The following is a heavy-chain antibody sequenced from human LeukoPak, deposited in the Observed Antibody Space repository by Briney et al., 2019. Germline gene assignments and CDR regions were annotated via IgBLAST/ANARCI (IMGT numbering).Heavy chain of an antibody. V-gene: IGHV3-9*03. CDR1: GFTFDDYA. CDR2: ISWNSGSI. J-gene: IGHJ4*02. CDR3: AKDRGYSGYGSFDY. Sequence: GRSLRLSCAASGFTFDDYAMHWVRQAPGKGLEWVSGISWNSGSIGYADSVKGRFTISRDNAKNSLYLQMNSLRAEDMALYYCAKDRGYSGYGSFDYWGQGTLVTVSS. D-gene: IGHD5-12*01.